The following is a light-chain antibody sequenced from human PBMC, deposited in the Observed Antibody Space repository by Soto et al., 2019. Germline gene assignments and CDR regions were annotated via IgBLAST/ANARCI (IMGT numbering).Light chain of an antibody. CDR3: AAWDDSLSGVV. CDR2: RNN. J-gene: IGLJ2*01. V-gene: IGLV1-47*01. CDR1: TSNIGNNY. Sequence: QAVVTQPPSASGTPGQRVTISCSGSTSNIGNNYAYWYQQLPGTAPKLLIYRNNQRPSGVPDRFSGSKSGTSASLVISGLRSEDEADYYCAAWDDSLSGVVFGGGTQLTVL.